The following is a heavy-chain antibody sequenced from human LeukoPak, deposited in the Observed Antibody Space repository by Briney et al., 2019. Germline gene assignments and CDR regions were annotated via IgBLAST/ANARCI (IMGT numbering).Heavy chain of an antibody. V-gene: IGHV3-33*06. J-gene: IGHJ4*02. CDR2: IWYDGSNK. CDR3: AKGVSSSSS. D-gene: IGHD6-6*01. Sequence: GRSLRLSCAASGFTFSSYGMHWVRQAPGKGLEWVAVIWYDGSNKYYADSVKGRFTISRDNSKDTLYLQMNSLRAEDTAVYYCAKGVSSSSSWGQGTLVTVSS. CDR1: GFTFSSYG.